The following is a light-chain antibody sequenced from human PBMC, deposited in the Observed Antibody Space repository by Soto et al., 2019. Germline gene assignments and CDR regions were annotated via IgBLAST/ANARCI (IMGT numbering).Light chain of an antibody. J-gene: IGKJ2*01. CDR2: KAS. Sequence: DIQMTQSPSTLSASVGDRVTITCRASQSISSWLAWYQQKPGKAPKLLIYKASSLESGVPSRFSGSGSGTEFTLTISSLQPDDFATYDCEQYSSYPYTFGQGPKLEIK. V-gene: IGKV1-5*03. CDR3: EQYSSYPYT. CDR1: QSISSW.